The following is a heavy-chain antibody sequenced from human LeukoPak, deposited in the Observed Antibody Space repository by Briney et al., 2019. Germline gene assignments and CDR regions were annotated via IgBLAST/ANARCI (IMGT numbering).Heavy chain of an antibody. CDR2: IIPILGIA. CDR1: GGTFSSYA. J-gene: IGHJ5*02. Sequence: VASVKVSCKASGGTFSSYAISWVRQAPGQGLEWMGRIIPILGIANYAQKFQGRVTITADKSTSTAYMELSSLRSEDTAVYYCAREPIGTHSMVRGPRWFDPWGQGTLVTVSS. V-gene: IGHV1-69*04. CDR3: AREPIGTHSMVRGPRWFDP. D-gene: IGHD3-10*01.